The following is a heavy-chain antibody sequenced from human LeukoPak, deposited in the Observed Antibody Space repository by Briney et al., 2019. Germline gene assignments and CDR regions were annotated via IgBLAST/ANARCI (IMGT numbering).Heavy chain of an antibody. J-gene: IGHJ4*02. CDR1: GFTFSTYA. Sequence: GGSLRLSCAASGFTFSTYAMHWVRQAPGKGLEWVAVLAHDGSNKYYADSVKGRFTISRDNSRNTVFLQMNSLRAEDTAVYYCARDPANCWGQGTLVTVSS. CDR2: LAHDGSNK. V-gene: IGHV3-30-3*01. CDR3: ARDPANC.